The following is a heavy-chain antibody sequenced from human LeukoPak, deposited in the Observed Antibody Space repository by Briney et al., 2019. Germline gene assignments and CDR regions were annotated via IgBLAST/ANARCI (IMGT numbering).Heavy chain of an antibody. Sequence: SQTLSLTCTVSGGSISSGDYYWSWIRQPPGKGLERIGYIYYTGSTYYNPSLKSRVTISVDTSKNQFSLKLSSVTAADTAVYYCARGHIVVVPAAIPRSDWFDPWGQGTLVTVSS. J-gene: IGHJ5*02. CDR1: GGSISSGDYY. CDR2: IYYTGST. V-gene: IGHV4-30-4*01. D-gene: IGHD2-2*02. CDR3: ARGHIVVVPAAIPRSDWFDP.